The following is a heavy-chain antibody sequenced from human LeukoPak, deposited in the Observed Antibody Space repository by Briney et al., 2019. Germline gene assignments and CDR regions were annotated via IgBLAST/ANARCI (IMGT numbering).Heavy chain of an antibody. V-gene: IGHV1-8*01. D-gene: IGHD4-17*01. CDR1: GNTFSSYE. Sequence: ASVKVSCKASGNTFSSYEINWVRQATGQGLEWLGWMNPNSGNTGYAQKFQGRVTMTRNTSISTAYMELSSLRSEDTAVYYCARDQRGYGDSSGASKWIDPWGQGTLVTVSS. J-gene: IGHJ5*02. CDR3: ARDQRGYGDSSGASKWIDP. CDR2: MNPNSGNT.